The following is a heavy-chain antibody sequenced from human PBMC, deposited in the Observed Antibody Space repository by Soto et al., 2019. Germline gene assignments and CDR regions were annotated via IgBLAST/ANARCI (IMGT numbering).Heavy chain of an antibody. J-gene: IGHJ5*02. CDR1: GGSISSYY. V-gene: IGHV4-59*01. CDR2: IYYSGST. CDR3: ARVGGAGGSYYTNWFDP. Sequence: SETLSLTCTVSGGSISSYYWSWIRQPPGKGQAWIGYIYYSGSTNYNPSLKSRVTISVDTSKNQFSLKLSSVTAAETAVYYCARVGGAGGSYYTNWFDPWSQGTLVTVSS. D-gene: IGHD1-26*01.